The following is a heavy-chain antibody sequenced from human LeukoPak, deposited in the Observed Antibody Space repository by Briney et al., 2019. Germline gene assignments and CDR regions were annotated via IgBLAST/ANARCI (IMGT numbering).Heavy chain of an antibody. CDR3: ASWLVVPAAIDY. CDR1: GGSISSGDYY. J-gene: IGHJ4*02. D-gene: IGHD2-2*02. Sequence: SETLSLTCTVSGGSISSGDYYWSWIRQPPGKGLEWIGYIYYSGTTSYNPSLKSRVIISLDTSKNQFSLRLSSVTAADTAVYYCASWLVVPAAIDYWGQGTLVTVSS. V-gene: IGHV4-30-4*01. CDR2: IYYSGTT.